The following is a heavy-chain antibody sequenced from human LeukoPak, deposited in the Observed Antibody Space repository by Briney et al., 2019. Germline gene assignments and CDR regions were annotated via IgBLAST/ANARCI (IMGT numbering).Heavy chain of an antibody. V-gene: IGHV3-43*01. CDR2: ISWDGGST. J-gene: IGHJ2*01. Sequence: GGSLRLSCAASGFTFDDYTMRWVRHAPGKGLEWVSLISWDGGSTYYADSVKGRFTISRDNGKNSLYLQMNSLRTEDTALYYCVKAASSSGYRYFHLWGRGTLVTVS. CDR3: VKAASSSGYRYFHL. CDR1: GFTFDDYT. D-gene: IGHD1-26*01.